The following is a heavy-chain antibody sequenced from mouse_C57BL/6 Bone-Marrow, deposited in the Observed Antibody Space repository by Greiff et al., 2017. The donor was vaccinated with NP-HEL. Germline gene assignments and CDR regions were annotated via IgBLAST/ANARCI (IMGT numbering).Heavy chain of an antibody. CDR2: IYPGDGDT. D-gene: IGHD2-3*01. CDR1: GYAFSSYW. CDR3: ARESFDGGFAY. Sequence: VKLQESGAELVKPGASVKISCKASGYAFSSYWMNWVKQRPGKGLEWIGQIYPGDGDTNYNGKFKGKATLTADKSSSTAYMQRSSLTSEDSAVYFCARESFDGGFAYWGQGTLVTVSA. J-gene: IGHJ3*01. V-gene: IGHV1-80*01.